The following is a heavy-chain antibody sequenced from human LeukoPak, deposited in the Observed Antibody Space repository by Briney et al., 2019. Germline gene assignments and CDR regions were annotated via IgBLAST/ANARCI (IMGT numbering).Heavy chain of an antibody. V-gene: IGHV4-4*07. CDR3: ATGDGYNSFDY. CDR1: GGSFSSYY. J-gene: IGHJ4*02. CDR2: IYTSGST. Sequence: SETLSLTCTVSGGSFSSYYWSWIRQPSGKGLEWIGRIYTSGSTNYNSSLKSRVTMSVDTSKNQVSLKLSSVTAADTAVYYCATGDGYNSFDYWGQGTLVTVSS. D-gene: IGHD5-24*01.